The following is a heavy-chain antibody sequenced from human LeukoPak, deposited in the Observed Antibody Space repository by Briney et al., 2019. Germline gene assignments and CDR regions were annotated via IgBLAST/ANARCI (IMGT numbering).Heavy chain of an antibody. V-gene: IGHV1-24*01. CDR3: ATVIVATAPFGP. CDR1: GYTLTDIS. D-gene: IGHD6-13*01. CDR2: FDPEDGET. J-gene: IGHJ5*02. Sequence: ASVKVSFKVSGYTLTDISMHWVRQAPGKGLEWMGGFDPEDGETIYAQKFQGRVTMTEDTFTDTAYMELSSLRSEYTAVYYCATVIVATAPFGPWGQGVLVSVA.